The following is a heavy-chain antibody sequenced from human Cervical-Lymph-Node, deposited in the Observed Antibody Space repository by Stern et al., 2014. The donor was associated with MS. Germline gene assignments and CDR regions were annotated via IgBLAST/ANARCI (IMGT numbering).Heavy chain of an antibody. Sequence: QVQLQESGPGLVKPSQTLSLTCTVSGGSISSGSYYWSWIRQPAGKGLEWIGRIYTSGSTNYNPSLKSRVTISVDTSKNQFSLKLSSVTAADTAVYYCARAPIAAAAFDYWGQGTLVTVSS. D-gene: IGHD6-13*01. CDR1: GGSISSGSYY. CDR3: ARAPIAAAAFDY. CDR2: IYTSGST. J-gene: IGHJ4*02. V-gene: IGHV4-61*02.